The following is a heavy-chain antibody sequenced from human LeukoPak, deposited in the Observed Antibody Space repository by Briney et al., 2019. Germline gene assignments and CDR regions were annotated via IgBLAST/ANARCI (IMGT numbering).Heavy chain of an antibody. V-gene: IGHV4-59*01. CDR2: IYYSGST. CDR1: GVSISSYY. J-gene: IGHJ3*02. CDR3: ARWIEVVDAFDI. D-gene: IGHD2-15*01. Sequence: SETLSLTCTVSGVSISSYYWSWIRQPPGKGLEWIGYIYYSGSTNYNPSLKSRVTISEDTSKNQFSLKLSSVTAADTAVYYCARWIEVVDAFDIWGQGTMVTVSS.